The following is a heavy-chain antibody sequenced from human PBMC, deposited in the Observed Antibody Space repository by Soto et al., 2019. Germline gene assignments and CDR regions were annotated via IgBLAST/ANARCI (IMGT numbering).Heavy chain of an antibody. V-gene: IGHV1-69*01. J-gene: IGHJ6*02. Sequence: QVQLVQSGAEVKKPGSSVKVSCKASGGTFGSYAISWVRQAPGQGLEWMGGIIPIPGTANYAQKFQGRVTIAADESTSTAYMELSSLRSEDTAVYYCARSQGSSTSLEIYYYYYYGMDLWGQGTTVTVSS. CDR1: GGTFGSYA. CDR3: ARSQGSSTSLEIYYYYYYGMDL. D-gene: IGHD2-2*01. CDR2: IIPIPGTA.